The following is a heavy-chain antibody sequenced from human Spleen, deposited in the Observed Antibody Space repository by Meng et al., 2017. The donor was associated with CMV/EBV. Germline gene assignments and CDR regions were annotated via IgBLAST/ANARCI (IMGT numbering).Heavy chain of an antibody. D-gene: IGHD5-12*01. V-gene: IGHV3-30*04. CDR1: GFTFSSYA. CDR2: ISYDGSNK. CDR3: ARVDTAYDLPLDF. Sequence: GGSLRLSCAASGFTFSSYAMHWVRQAPGKGLEWVAIISYDGSNKYYADSVKGRFTISRDNSKNTVYLQMNGLRTEDTAVYYCARVDTAYDLPLDFWGQGTLVTVSS. J-gene: IGHJ4*02.